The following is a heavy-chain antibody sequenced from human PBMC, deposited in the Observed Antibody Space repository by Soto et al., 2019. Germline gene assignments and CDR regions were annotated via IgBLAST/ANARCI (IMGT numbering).Heavy chain of an antibody. V-gene: IGHV2-5*01. CDR1: GFSLSTSGVG. CDR2: IYWNDDK. CDR3: AHSCHTFEGTTWEWDAFDI. D-gene: IGHD1-1*01. J-gene: IGHJ3*02. Sequence: QITLKESGPTLVKPTQTLTLTCTFSGFSLSTSGVGVGWIRQPPGKALEWLALIYWNDDKRYSPSLKTRLTITKDTTKNQVVLTMTNMDPVDTATYYCAHSCHTFEGTTWEWDAFDIWGQGTMVTVSS.